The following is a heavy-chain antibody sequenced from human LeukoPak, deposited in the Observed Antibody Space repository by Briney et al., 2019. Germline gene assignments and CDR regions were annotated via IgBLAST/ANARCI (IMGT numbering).Heavy chain of an antibody. D-gene: IGHD2-2*01. CDR2: IYYSGDT. CDR1: GGSISSDDYY. CDR3: ARDNSYCTSTSCYYNWFDP. J-gene: IGHJ5*02. Sequence: KPSQTLSLTCTVSGGSISSDDYYWSWIRQPPGKGLEWIGYIYYSGDTFYDPSLKSRVSMSVDTSKNQFSLTLSSVTAADTAVYYCARDNSYCTSTSCYYNWFDPWGQGTLVTVSS. V-gene: IGHV4-30-4*08.